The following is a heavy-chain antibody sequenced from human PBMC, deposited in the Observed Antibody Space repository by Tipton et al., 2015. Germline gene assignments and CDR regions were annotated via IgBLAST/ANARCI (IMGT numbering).Heavy chain of an antibody. D-gene: IGHD4-17*01. CDR3: AKVATTVATPFDF. CDR2: ISGTGGTT. V-gene: IGHV3-23*01. Sequence: SLRLSCAASGFTFSSSDMHWVRQAPGKGLEWVSWISGTGGTTDYADSVKGRFTISRDNSKNTMYLQMNTLRAEDTAVYYCAKVATTVATPFDFWGQGTLVTVSS. J-gene: IGHJ4*02. CDR1: GFTFSSSD.